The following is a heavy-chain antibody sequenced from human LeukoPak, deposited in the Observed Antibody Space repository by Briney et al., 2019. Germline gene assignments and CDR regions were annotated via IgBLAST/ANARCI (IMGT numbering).Heavy chain of an antibody. D-gene: IGHD3-3*01. V-gene: IGHV3-11*01. CDR1: GFTFSDYY. J-gene: IGHJ4*02. CDR2: ISSSGRTI. CDR3: AKIKGASLERITIFGVVPLYFDY. Sequence: GGSLRLSCAASGFTFSDYYMSWIRQAPGKGLEWVSYISSSGRTIYYADSVKGRFTISRDNAKNSLYLQMNNLRAEDTAVYYCAKIKGASLERITIFGVVPLYFDYWGQGTLVTVSS.